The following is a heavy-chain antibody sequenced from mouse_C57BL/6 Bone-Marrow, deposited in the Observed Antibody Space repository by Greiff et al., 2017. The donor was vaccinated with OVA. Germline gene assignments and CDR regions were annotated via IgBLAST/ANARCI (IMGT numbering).Heavy chain of an antibody. V-gene: IGHV14-3*01. J-gene: IGHJ1*03. CDR2: IDPANGNT. CDR1: GFNIKNTY. CDR3: ARWRYYGSSWYFDV. D-gene: IGHD1-1*01. Sequence: VHVKQSVAELVRPGASVKLSCTASGFNIKNTYMHWVKQRPEQGLEWIGRIDPANGNTKYAPKFQGKATITADTSSNTAYLQLSSLTSEDTAIYYCARWRYYGSSWYFDVWGTGTTVTVSS.